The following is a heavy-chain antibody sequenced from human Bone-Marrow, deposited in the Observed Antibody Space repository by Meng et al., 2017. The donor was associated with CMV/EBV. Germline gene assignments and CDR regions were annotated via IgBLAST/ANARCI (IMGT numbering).Heavy chain of an antibody. Sequence: GGSLRLSCAASGFTFSSYAMHWVRQAPGKGLEWVAVISYDGSNKYYADSVKGRFTISRDNSKNTLYLQMNSLRAEDTAVYYCARHFSTGNSMAYWGQGTLVTVSS. CDR3: ARHFSTGNSMAY. D-gene: IGHD3-9*01. CDR2: ISYDGSNK. J-gene: IGHJ4*02. V-gene: IGHV3-30-3*01. CDR1: GFTFSSYA.